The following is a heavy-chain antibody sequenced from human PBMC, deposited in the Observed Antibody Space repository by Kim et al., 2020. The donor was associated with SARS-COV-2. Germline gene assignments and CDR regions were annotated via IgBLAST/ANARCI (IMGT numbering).Heavy chain of an antibody. D-gene: IGHD3-10*01. CDR2: ISYDGSNK. J-gene: IGHJ5*02. Sequence: GGSLRLSCAASGFTFSSYAMHWVRQAPGKGLEWVAVISYDGSNKYYADSVKGRFTISRDNSKNTLYLQMNSLRAEDTAVYYCARAALLWFGGHKVSDPWG. CDR1: GFTFSSYA. CDR3: ARAALLWFGGHKVSDP. V-gene: IGHV3-30*04.